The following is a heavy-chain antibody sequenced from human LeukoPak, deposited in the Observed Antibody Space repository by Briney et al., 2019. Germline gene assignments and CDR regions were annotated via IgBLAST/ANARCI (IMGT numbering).Heavy chain of an antibody. J-gene: IGHJ4*02. D-gene: IGHD5-18*01. CDR1: GFTFSSYW. CDR3: ARAWIELWSHDY. V-gene: IGHV3-7*03. Sequence: PGGSLRLSCAASGFTFSSYWMSWVRQAPGKGLEWVANIKQDGSDKYYVDSVKGRFTISKDNAKSSLYLQMNSLRAEDTAVYYCARAWIELWSHDYWGQGTLDTVSS. CDR2: IKQDGSDK.